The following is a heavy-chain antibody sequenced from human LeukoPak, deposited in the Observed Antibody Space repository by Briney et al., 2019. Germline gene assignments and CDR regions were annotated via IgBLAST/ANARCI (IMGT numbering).Heavy chain of an antibody. Sequence: GGSLRLSCAASGFTFSSYAMHWVRQAPGKGLEWVAVISYDGSNKYYADSVKGRFTISRDNSKNTLYLQMNSLRAEDTAVYYCARSPRRAAMVEDYWGQGTLVTVSS. D-gene: IGHD5-18*01. CDR3: ARSPRRAAMVEDY. CDR1: GFTFSSYA. J-gene: IGHJ4*02. CDR2: ISYDGSNK. V-gene: IGHV3-30-3*01.